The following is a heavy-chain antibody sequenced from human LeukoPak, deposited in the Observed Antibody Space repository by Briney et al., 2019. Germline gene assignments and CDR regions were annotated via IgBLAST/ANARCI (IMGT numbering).Heavy chain of an antibody. CDR3: ARAHRTPGLRFDP. J-gene: IGHJ5*02. CDR1: GGSISSYY. D-gene: IGHD1-14*01. Sequence: SETLSLTCTVSGGSISSYYWSWIRQPPGKGLEWIGYIYYSGSTNYNPSLKSRVTISVDTSKNQFPLKLSSVTAADTAVYYCARAHRTPGLRFDPWGQGTLVTVSS. CDR2: IYYSGST. V-gene: IGHV4-59*01.